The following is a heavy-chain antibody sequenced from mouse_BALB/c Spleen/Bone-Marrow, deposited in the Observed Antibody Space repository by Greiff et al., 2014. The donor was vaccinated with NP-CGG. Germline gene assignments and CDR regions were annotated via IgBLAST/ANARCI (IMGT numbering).Heavy chain of an antibody. D-gene: IGHD2-2*01. CDR3: TRDRGYDGGYYFDY. J-gene: IGHJ2*01. CDR2: ISNLAYSI. V-gene: IGHV5-15*02. Sequence: DVQLVESGGGVVQSGGSRKLSCAASGFNFSDYGMAWVRLAPGKGPEWVAYISNLAYSIYYADTVTGRFTISRENAKNTLYLEMSSLRFEDTAMYYCTRDRGYDGGYYFDYWGQGTTLTVSS. CDR1: GFNFSDYG.